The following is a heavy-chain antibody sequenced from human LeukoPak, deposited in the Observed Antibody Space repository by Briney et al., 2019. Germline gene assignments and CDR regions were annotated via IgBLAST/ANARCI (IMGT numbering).Heavy chain of an antibody. J-gene: IGHJ4*02. V-gene: IGHV5-51*01. CDR3: ASCSGGSCANFDY. Sequence: GESLKISCKVSGYTLTNYWIGWVRQMPGKGLEWMGIIQPGDSNTGYSPSFQGQVTISADKSISTAYLQWSSLKASDTAMYYCASCSGGSCANFDYWGQGTLVTVSS. CDR2: IQPGDSNT. D-gene: IGHD2-15*01. CDR1: GYTLTNYW.